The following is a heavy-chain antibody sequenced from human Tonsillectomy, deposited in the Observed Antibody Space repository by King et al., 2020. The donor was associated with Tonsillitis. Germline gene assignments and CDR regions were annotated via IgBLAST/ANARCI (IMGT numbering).Heavy chain of an antibody. V-gene: IGHV4-39*01. D-gene: IGHD2-15*01. CDR3: ARQAFCSSGSCYGGLDS. Sequence: LQLQESAPGLVKPSETLSLTCTVSGDSISSSSHYWGWVRQPPGKDLEWIGSVYYRGDTYYNPSLKSRVTVSVDTSKNQFSLNLSSVTATDTAVYYCARQAFCSSGSCYGGLDSWGQGTLVTVSS. CDR2: VYYRGDT. CDR1: GDSISSSSHY. J-gene: IGHJ4*02.